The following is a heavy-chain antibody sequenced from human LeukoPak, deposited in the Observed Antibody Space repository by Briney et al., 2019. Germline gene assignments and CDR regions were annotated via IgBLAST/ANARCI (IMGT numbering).Heavy chain of an antibody. V-gene: IGHV3-30*18. CDR2: ISFDAEGD. Sequence: PGGSPRLSCVTSGFTFSHYGMHWVRHLPGKGLEWVAAISFDAEGDYHVDSVKGRFTISRDNSKNTLYLQMNSLRVEDTAVYYCAKDGGNWYDSEGNYLMRSYMDVWGKGTTVTVSS. CDR3: AKDGGNWYDSEGNYLMRSYMDV. CDR1: GFTFSHYG. J-gene: IGHJ6*03. D-gene: IGHD3-16*01.